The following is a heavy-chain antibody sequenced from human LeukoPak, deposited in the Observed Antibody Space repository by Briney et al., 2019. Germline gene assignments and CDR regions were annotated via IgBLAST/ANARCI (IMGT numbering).Heavy chain of an antibody. V-gene: IGHV4-30-4*01. CDR2: IYYSGST. D-gene: IGHD4-23*01. Sequence: PSETLSLTCTVSGGSISSGDYYWSWIRQPPGKGLEWIGYIYYSGSTYYNPSLKSRVTISVDTSKNQFPLKLSSVTAADTAVYYCARRWSTLNWFDPWGQGTLVTVSS. CDR3: ARRWSTLNWFDP. CDR1: GGSISSGDYY. J-gene: IGHJ5*02.